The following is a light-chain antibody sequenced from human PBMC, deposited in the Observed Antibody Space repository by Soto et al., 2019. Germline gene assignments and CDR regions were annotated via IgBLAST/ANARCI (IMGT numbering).Light chain of an antibody. J-gene: IGKJ1*01. V-gene: IGKV1-17*01. CDR3: LQHNNYPRT. CDR1: QGIRND. CDR2: AAS. Sequence: DIQMPQSPSSLSASVGDRVTITCRASQGIRNDLGWYQQRPGKAPKRLIYAASTLQPGVPSRFSGSGSGTDLTLTISRRQPEDDATYYCLQHNNYPRTFGQGTKVEMK.